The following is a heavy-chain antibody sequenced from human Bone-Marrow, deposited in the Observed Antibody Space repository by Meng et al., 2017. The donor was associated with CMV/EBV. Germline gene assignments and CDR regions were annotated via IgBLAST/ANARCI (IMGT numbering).Heavy chain of an antibody. CDR2: IPHRGST. D-gene: IGHD2-2*01. J-gene: IGHJ4*02. Sequence: PSLTLCLPFSVCVCSFGCYFLVWIRQPPGRGLECIGEIPHRGSTNYNPSLKSRVTISVDTSKNQFSLKLSSVTAADTAVYYCTGYQLLGSISYFDYWGQGTLVTVSS. CDR1: VCSFGCYF. V-gene: IGHV4-34*01. CDR3: TGYQLLGSISYFDY.